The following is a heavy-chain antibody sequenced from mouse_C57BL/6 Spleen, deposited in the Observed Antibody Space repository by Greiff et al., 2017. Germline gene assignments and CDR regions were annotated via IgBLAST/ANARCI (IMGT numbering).Heavy chain of an antibody. D-gene: IGHD1-1*01. V-gene: IGHV1-82*01. CDR2: IYPGDGDT. Sequence: QVQLQQSGPELVKPGASVKISCKASGYAFSSSWMNWVKQRPGKGLEWIGRIYPGDGDTNYNGKFKGKATLTADKSSSTAYMQLRSLTSEDSSVYFCARPDYDGSSWFAYWGQGTLVTVSA. CDR1: GYAFSSSW. CDR3: ARPDYDGSSWFAY. J-gene: IGHJ3*01.